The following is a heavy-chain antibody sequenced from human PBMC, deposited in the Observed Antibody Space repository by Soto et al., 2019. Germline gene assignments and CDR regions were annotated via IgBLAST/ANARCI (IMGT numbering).Heavy chain of an antibody. CDR3: ARDSYVRGYAEYYYYYGMDV. D-gene: IGHD3-22*01. J-gene: IGHJ6*02. V-gene: IGHV3-7*01. CDR1: GFTFSSYW. CDR2: IKQDGSEK. Sequence: PGGSLRLSCAASGFTFSSYWMSWVHQAPGKGLEWVANIKQDGSEKYYVDSVKGRFTISRDNAKNSLYLQMNSLRAEDTAVYYCARDSYVRGYAEYYYYYGMDVWGQGTTVTVSS.